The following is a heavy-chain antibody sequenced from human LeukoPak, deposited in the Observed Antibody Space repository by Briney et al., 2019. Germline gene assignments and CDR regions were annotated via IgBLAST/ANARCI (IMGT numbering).Heavy chain of an antibody. V-gene: IGHV3-21*01. CDR3: ARLYSRVGPFDY. J-gene: IGHJ4*02. Sequence: GGSLRLSCGTSGFTFSSYGMNWVRQAPGKGLEWVASISSSSPYIYYTDSVKGRFTISRDNAKNSLYLQMNSLRAEDTAVYYCARLYSRVGPFDYWGQGTLVTVSS. D-gene: IGHD5-18*01. CDR1: GFTFSSYG. CDR2: ISSSSPYI.